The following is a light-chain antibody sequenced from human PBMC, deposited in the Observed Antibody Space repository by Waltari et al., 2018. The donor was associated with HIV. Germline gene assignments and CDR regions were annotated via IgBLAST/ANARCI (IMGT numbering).Light chain of an antibody. J-gene: IGLJ2*01. CDR2: DVS. Sequence: QSALTQPRPVSGSPGQSVTISCPGTSSDVGGYNFVSLYQQHPGKAPKLMIYDVSKRPSGVPDRFSGSKSGNTASLTISGLQAEDEADYYCCSYAGSYTYVVFGGGTKLTVL. CDR3: CSYAGSYTYVV. CDR1: SSDVGGYNF. V-gene: IGLV2-11*01.